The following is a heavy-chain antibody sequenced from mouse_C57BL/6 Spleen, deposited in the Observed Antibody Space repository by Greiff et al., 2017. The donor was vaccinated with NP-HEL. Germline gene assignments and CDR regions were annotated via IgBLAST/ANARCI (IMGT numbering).Heavy chain of an antibody. Sequence: LVESGPELVKPGASVKISCKASGYAFSSSWMNWVKQRPGKGLEWIGRIYPGDGDTNYNGKFKGKATLTADKSSSTAYMQLSSLTSEDSAVYFCARLPLAMDYWGQGTSVTVSS. CDR3: ARLPLAMDY. V-gene: IGHV1-82*01. CDR2: IYPGDGDT. J-gene: IGHJ4*01. CDR1: GYAFSSSW.